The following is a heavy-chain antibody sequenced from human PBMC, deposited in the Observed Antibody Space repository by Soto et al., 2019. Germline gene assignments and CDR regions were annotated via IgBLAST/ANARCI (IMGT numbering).Heavy chain of an antibody. Sequence: QVQLVESGGGVVQRGGSLRLSCAESGFTFSSYGMHWVRQAPGKGLEWVAVIWYDGSNKYYADSVKGRYTISRDDSKNTVYLQMNSLGAEDTAVYYCTRDPLISVAAYDAFDIWGQGTSVTFSS. D-gene: IGHD6-19*01. CDR3: TRDPLISVAAYDAFDI. J-gene: IGHJ3*02. CDR2: IWYDGSNK. V-gene: IGHV3-33*01. CDR1: GFTFSSYG.